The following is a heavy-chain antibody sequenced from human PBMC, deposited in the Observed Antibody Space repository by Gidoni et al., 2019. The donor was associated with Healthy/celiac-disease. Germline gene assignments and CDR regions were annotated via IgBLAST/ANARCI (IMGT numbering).Heavy chain of an antibody. CDR3: ARTTSYYTAKGAFDI. D-gene: IGHD5-18*01. CDR1: GGSFRGYY. V-gene: IGHV4-34*01. J-gene: IGHJ3*02. Sequence: QVQLQQWGAGLLKPSETLSLNCAVYGGSFRGYYWSWIRQPPGKGLEWIGEINHSGRTNYNPSLKSRVTISVDTSKNQFSLKLSSVTAADTAVYYCARTTSYYTAKGAFDIWGQGTMVTVSS. CDR2: INHSGRT.